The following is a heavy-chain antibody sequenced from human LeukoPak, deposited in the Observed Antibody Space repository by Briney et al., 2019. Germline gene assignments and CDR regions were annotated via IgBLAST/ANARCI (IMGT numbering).Heavy chain of an antibody. CDR1: VCTFTSYD. J-gene: IGHJ4*02. D-gene: IGHD6-19*01. CDR3: ARVILAVAGSRTIGY. V-gene: IGHV1-8*01. Sequence: SVKVSCKASVCTFTSYDINWVRQATGQGLEWIGWMNPNSGNTGYAQKFQGRVTMTRNTSIRTAYMELSSLRSEDTAVYYCARVILAVAGSRTIGYWGPGTLVTVSS. CDR2: MNPNSGNT.